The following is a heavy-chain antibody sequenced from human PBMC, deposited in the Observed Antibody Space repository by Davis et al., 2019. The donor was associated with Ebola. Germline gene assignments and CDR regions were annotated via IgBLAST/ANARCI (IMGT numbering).Heavy chain of an antibody. V-gene: IGHV4-34*01. Sequence: SETLSLTCAVYGGSFSGYYWSWIRQPPGKGLEWIGEINHSGSTNYNPSLKSRVTISVDTSKNQFSLKLSSVTAADTAVYYCARARYGSGLYYYYGMDVWGQGTTVTVSS. CDR2: INHSGST. J-gene: IGHJ6*02. CDR1: GGSFSGYY. D-gene: IGHD3-10*01. CDR3: ARARYGSGLYYYYGMDV.